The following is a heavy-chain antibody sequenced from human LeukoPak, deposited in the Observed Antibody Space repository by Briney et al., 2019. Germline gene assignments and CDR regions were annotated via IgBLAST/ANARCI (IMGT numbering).Heavy chain of an antibody. J-gene: IGHJ4*02. CDR1: GGTFSSYA. Sequence: SVKVSCKASGGTFSSYAISWVRQAPGQGLEWMGGVIPIFGTANYAQKFQGRVTITADESTSTAYMELSSLRSEDTAVYYCASNGDYLDLFDYWGQGTLVTVSS. V-gene: IGHV1-69*13. D-gene: IGHD4-17*01. CDR3: ASNGDYLDLFDY. CDR2: VIPIFGTA.